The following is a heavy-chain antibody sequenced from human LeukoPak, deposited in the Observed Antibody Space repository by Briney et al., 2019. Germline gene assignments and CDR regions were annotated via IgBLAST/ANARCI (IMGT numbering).Heavy chain of an antibody. CDR1: GFTFSTYW. Sequence: GGSLRLSCAASGFTFSTYWMHWVRQAPGKGLVWVSRINSGGTTTNYADSVKDRFTISRDNAKNTLYLQMNSLRGEDTAVYYCATSNWFDPWGQGTLVTVSS. V-gene: IGHV3-74*01. D-gene: IGHD2-2*01. CDR3: ATSNWFDP. J-gene: IGHJ5*02. CDR2: INSGGTTT.